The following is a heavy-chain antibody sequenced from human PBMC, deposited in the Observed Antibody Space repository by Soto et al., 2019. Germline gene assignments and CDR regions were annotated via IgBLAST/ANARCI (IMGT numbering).Heavy chain of an antibody. D-gene: IGHD4-4*01. V-gene: IGHV3-21*03. CDR1: VFTFSSHS. J-gene: IGHJ6*02. Sequence: LRLSCAASVFTFSSHSMSWVRQAPLKGLEWVSHTKSSSSYIYYADSVKGRFTLSRENTKSTLYLQMNSLRDEDTAVYYCARDFCDYSKDGMDVWGQGPTVTVS. CDR3: ARDFCDYSKDGMDV. CDR2: TKSSSSYI.